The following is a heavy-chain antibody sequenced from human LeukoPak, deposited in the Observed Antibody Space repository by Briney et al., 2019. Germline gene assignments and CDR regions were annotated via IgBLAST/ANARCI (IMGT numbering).Heavy chain of an antibody. J-gene: IGHJ3*02. V-gene: IGHV1-58*02. CDR1: GFTFTSSA. CDR2: IVVGSGNT. D-gene: IGHD2-21*01. CDR3: AANTPRVVREDAFDI. Sequence: GASVKVSCKASGFTFTSSAMQWVRQARGQRLEWIGWIVVGSGNTNYAQNFQERVTITRDMSTSTAYMELSSLRFEDTPVYYCAANTPRVVREDAFDIWGQGTMVTVSS.